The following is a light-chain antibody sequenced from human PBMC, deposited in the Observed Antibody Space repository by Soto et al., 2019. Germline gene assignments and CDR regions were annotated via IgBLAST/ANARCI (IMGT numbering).Light chain of an antibody. Sequence: DIQMTQSPSTLSGSVGDRVTITCRASQTISSWLAWYQQKPGKAPKLLIYKASTLKSGVPSRFSSSASGTEFTLTISSLQPDDFATYYCQHYNSYSEAFGQGTKVELK. CDR2: KAS. CDR1: QTISSW. J-gene: IGKJ1*01. V-gene: IGKV1-5*03. CDR3: QHYNSYSEA.